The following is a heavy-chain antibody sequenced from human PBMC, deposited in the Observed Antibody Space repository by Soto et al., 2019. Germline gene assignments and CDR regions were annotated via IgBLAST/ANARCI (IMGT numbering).Heavy chain of an antibody. CDR3: ARGQLVWYGDLTPYHRDMDV. J-gene: IGHJ6*02. D-gene: IGHD3-10*01. CDR1: GGSFDDFY. V-gene: IGHV4-34*02. CDR2: ISHDGGT. Sequence: QVQLQQWGAGLLRPSETLSLTCAFYGGSFDDFYWSWVRQSPGKGLEWVGEISHDGGTNYSPSLARRASISVDTSKNLLSLHLRSVAAADTGLYYCARGQLVWYGDLTPYHRDMDVWGQGTTVTVSS.